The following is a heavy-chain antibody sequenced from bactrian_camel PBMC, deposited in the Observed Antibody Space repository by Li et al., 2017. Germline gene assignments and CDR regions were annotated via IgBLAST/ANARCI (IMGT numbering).Heavy chain of an antibody. CDR3: ATATIRPGIVMVVTATSFLY. Sequence: HVQLVESGGGLVQPGGSLRLSCAASGFTFSVTWVRQAPGKGLEWVSSIYSDGSNTYYADSVKGRFIISENNANNTVYLQMNSLKSEDAALYYCATATIRPGIVMVVTATSFLYWGQGTQVTVS. J-gene: IGHJ4*01. V-gene: IGHV3-2*01. D-gene: IGHD2*01. CDR1: GFTFSV. CDR2: IYSDGSNT.